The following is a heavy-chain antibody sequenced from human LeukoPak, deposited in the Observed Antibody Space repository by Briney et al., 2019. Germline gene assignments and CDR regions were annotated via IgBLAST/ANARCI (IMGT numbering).Heavy chain of an antibody. CDR1: GGTFSRYG. CDR3: ARDGVDREAVAGLLLDAD. J-gene: IGHJ4*02. D-gene: IGHD6-19*01. CDR2: IIPIFGTA. Sequence: SVKVSCKASGGTFSRYGISWVRQAPGQGLEWMGGIIPIFGTANYAQKFQGRVTITADESTSTAYMELSSLRSEDTAVYYCARDGVDREAVAGLLLDADWGQGTLVTVSS. V-gene: IGHV1-69*13.